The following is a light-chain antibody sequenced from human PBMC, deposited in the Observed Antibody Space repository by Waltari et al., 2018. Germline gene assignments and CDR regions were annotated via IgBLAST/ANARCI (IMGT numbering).Light chain of an antibody. J-gene: IGLJ2*01. Sequence: SYELTQPPSVSVSPGQTARITCSGDALAQQYASWYQQKPGQAPRLLIYKDNERPAGIPERFSGSSSGTTVTLTISGVQAEDEADYYCQSEVNSRTYAILFGGGTKVTVL. CDR3: QSEVNSRTYAIL. CDR1: ALAQQY. CDR2: KDN. V-gene: IGLV3-25*03.